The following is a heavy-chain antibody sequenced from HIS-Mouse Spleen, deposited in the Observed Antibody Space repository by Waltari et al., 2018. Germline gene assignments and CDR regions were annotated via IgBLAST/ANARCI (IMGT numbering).Heavy chain of an antibody. J-gene: IGHJ4*02. D-gene: IGHD4-17*01. V-gene: IGHV4-39*01. CDR2: IYYSGST. CDR1: GGSISSSSYY. CDR3: AYGDYFDY. Sequence: QLQLQESGPGLVKPSETLYSPCTVSGGSISSSSYYWGWIRQPPGKGLEWIGSIYYSGSTYYNPSLKSRVTISVDTSKNQFSLKLSSVTAADTAVYYCAYGDYFDYWGQGTLVTVSS.